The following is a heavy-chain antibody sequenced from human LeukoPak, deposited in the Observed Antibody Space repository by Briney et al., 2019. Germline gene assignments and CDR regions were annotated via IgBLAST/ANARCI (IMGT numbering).Heavy chain of an antibody. J-gene: IGHJ3*02. D-gene: IGHD6-13*01. V-gene: IGHV3-23*01. CDR3: ASLHNIAASDLDAFDI. Sequence: TGGSLRLSCAASGFTFSSYAMSWVRQAPGKGLEWVSTISGSGGNTYYPDSVKGRFTISRDNARDSLYLQMNSLGAEDTAVYYCASLHNIAASDLDAFDIWGQGTMVTVSS. CDR2: ISGSGGNT. CDR1: GFTFSSYA.